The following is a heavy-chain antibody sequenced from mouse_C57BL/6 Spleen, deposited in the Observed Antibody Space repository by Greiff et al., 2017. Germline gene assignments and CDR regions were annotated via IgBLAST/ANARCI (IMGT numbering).Heavy chain of an antibody. CDR1: GFTFTDYY. Sequence: EVQGVEPGGGLVQPGGSLSLSCAASGFTFTDYYMSWVRQPPGKALEWLGFIRNNANGYTTEYSSSVKGRFTVSRDNSQSVLYLKMESLRAKDSATYYCARSLYYSYDFAWFAYWGQGTLVTVSA. CDR3: ARSLYYSYDFAWFAY. J-gene: IGHJ3*01. D-gene: IGHD2-12*01. CDR2: IRNNANGYTT. V-gene: IGHV7-3*01.